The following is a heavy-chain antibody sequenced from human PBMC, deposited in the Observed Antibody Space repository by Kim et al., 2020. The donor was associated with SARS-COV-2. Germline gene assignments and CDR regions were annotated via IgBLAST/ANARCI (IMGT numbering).Heavy chain of an antibody. J-gene: IGHJ3*02. CDR2: ISGSGGST. D-gene: IGHD2-15*01. CDR3: AKDPPPKDCSGGSCYSDAFDI. V-gene: IGHV3-23*01. Sequence: GGSLRLSCAASGFTFSSYAMSWVRQAPGKGLEWVSAISGSGGSTYYADSVKGRFTISRDNSKNTLYLQMNSLRAEDTAVYYCAKDPPPKDCSGGSCYSDAFDIWGQGTMVTVSS. CDR1: GFTFSSYA.